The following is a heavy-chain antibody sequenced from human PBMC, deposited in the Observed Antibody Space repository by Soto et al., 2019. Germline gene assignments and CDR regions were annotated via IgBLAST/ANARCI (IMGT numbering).Heavy chain of an antibody. Sequence: EVQLLESGGGWVQPGKSLRLSCAASGFTFSSYAMSVVRQAPGKGLEWVSVISGSGDSTYYADSVKGRFTISRDNSKNSLYLLMNSLIAEDTAVYYCAKRATGTYFDYWGQGTLVTVSS. CDR2: ISGSGDST. J-gene: IGHJ4*02. D-gene: IGHD1-7*01. V-gene: IGHV3-23*01. CDR1: GFTFSSYA. CDR3: AKRATGTYFDY.